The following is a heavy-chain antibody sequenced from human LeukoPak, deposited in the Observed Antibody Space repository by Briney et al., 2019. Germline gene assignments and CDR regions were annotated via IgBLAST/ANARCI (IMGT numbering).Heavy chain of an antibody. Sequence: ASVKVSCKASGGTFSSYAISWVRQAPGQGLEWMGWISAYNGNTNYAQKLQGRVTMTTDTSTSTAYMELRSLRSDDTAVYYCARDATREALDYWGQGTLVTVSS. V-gene: IGHV1-18*01. CDR3: ARDATREALDY. CDR1: GGTFSSYA. CDR2: ISAYNGNT. J-gene: IGHJ4*02.